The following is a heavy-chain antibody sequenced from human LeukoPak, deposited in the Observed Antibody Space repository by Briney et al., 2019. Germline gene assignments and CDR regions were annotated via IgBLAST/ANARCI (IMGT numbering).Heavy chain of an antibody. Sequence: GGSLRLSCAASGFTFSSYGMHWVRQAPGKGLEWVAVIWYDGSNKYYVDSVQGRFTISRNNSKNTLYLQMSSLRAEDTAVYYCARGDYYDSSGYYFPDAFDIWGQGTMVAVSS. V-gene: IGHV3-33*01. CDR3: ARGDYYDSSGYYFPDAFDI. D-gene: IGHD3-22*01. CDR1: GFTFSSYG. J-gene: IGHJ3*02. CDR2: IWYDGSNK.